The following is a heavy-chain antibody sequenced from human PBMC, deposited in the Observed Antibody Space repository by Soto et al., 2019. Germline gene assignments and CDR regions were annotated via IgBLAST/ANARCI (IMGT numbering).Heavy chain of an antibody. CDR1: GFTFRNYW. CDR2: IKPDGSEK. CDR3: STYKGPYCSGTNCLGFDP. Sequence: EVQLVESGGGLVQPGESLRLSCAVSGFTFRNYWMNWARQAPGKGPEWVASIKPDGSEKFYVGSVKGRFTICRDNAKNSLYLQMNSLSAEDTAVCYCSTYKGPYCSGTNCLGFDPWGQGTLVTVSS. J-gene: IGHJ5*02. D-gene: IGHD2-2*01. V-gene: IGHV3-7*01.